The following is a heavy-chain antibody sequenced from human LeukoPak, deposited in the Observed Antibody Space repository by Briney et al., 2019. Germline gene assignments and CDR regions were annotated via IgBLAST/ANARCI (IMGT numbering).Heavy chain of an antibody. J-gene: IGHJ5*02. V-gene: IGHV4-31*03. D-gene: IGHD4-17*01. Sequence: SETLSLTCTVSGGSVSSGGYYWSWIRQHPGKGLEWIGYIYYSGSTYYNPSLESRVTISVDTSKNQFSLKLSSVTAADTAVYYCARWALDHGDYEGWFDPWGQGTLVTVSS. CDR1: GGSVSSGGYY. CDR2: IYYSGST. CDR3: ARWALDHGDYEGWFDP.